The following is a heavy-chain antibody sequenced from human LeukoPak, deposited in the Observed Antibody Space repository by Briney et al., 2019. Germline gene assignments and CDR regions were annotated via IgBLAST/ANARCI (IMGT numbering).Heavy chain of an antibody. D-gene: IGHD3-22*01. Sequence: SATLSLTCTVSGDSINSLDLLSWVRHPPPKGLEWIGQMYLSGTTHSNPSVKSRVTISIDKSKNQFSLKLSSVTAADTAVYYCARDYYDSSGYPGHDAFDIWGQGTMVTVSS. V-gene: IGHV4-4*02. CDR3: ARDYYDSSGYPGHDAFDI. CDR1: GDSINSLDL. J-gene: IGHJ3*02. CDR2: MYLSGTT.